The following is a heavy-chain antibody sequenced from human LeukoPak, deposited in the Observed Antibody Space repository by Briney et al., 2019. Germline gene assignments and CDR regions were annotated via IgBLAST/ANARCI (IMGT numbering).Heavy chain of an antibody. CDR3: ARARTHYYYYMDV. J-gene: IGHJ6*03. CDR2: INHSGST. Sequence: SETLSLTCAAYGGSFSGYYWSWIRQPPGKGLEWIGEINHSGSTNYNPSLKSRVTISVDTSKNQFSLKLSSVTAADTAVYYCARARTHYYYYMDVWGKGTTVTVSS. V-gene: IGHV4-34*01. CDR1: GGSFSGYY.